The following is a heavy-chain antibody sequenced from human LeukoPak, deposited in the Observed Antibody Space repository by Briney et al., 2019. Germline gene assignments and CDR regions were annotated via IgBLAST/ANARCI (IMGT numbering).Heavy chain of an antibody. CDR1: GXTFSSYS. CDR2: ISSSSSFI. Sequence: GGSLRLSCAASGXTFSSYSMNWVRQAPGKGLEWVSSISSSSSFIYYADSVKGRFTISRDNAKNSLYLQMNSLRAEDTAVYYCARDRYGSGSLNDAFDIWGQGTMVTVSS. V-gene: IGHV3-21*01. CDR3: ARDRYGSGSLNDAFDI. J-gene: IGHJ3*02. D-gene: IGHD3-10*01.